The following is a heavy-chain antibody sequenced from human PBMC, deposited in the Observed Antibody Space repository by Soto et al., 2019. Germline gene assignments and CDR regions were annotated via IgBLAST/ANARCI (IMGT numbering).Heavy chain of an antibody. CDR3: ARDCGSGSYYTFDY. D-gene: IGHD3-10*01. J-gene: IGHJ4*02. CDR1: GGSISYYY. V-gene: IGHV4-4*07. Sequence: SETLSLTCTVSGGSISYYYWNWIRQSAGKGLEWIGRIYSSGSTNYNPSLKSRISMSIDTSKNQFSLKVRAVSAADTAVYYCARDCGSGSYYTFDYWGQGTQVTVSS. CDR2: IYSSGST.